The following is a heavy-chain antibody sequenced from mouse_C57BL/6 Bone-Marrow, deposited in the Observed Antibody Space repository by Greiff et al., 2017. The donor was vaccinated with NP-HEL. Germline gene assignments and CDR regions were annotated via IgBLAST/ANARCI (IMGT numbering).Heavy chain of an antibody. D-gene: IGHD1-1*01. CDR3: TRENTTVAYYAMDY. V-gene: IGHV5-9-1*02. Sequence: EVKVEESGEGLVKPGGSLKLSCAASGFTFSSYAMSWVRQTPEKRLEWVAYISSGGDYIYYADTVKGRFTISRDNARNTLYLQMSSLKSEDTAMYYCTRENTTVAYYAMDYWGQGTSVTVSS. CDR1: GFTFSSYA. CDR2: ISSGGDYI. J-gene: IGHJ4*01.